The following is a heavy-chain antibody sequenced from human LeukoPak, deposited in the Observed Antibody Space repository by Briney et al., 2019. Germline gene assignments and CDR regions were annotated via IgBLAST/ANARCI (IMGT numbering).Heavy chain of an antibody. CDR1: GGSISGYY. Sequence: PSETLSLTCTVSGGSISGYYWGWIRQPPGKGLEWIGSIYYSGSTYYNPSLKSRVTISVDTSKNQFSLKLSSVTAADTAVYYCARLDTYYDFWSGYPYTYFDYWGQGTLVTVSS. D-gene: IGHD3-3*01. CDR3: ARLDTYYDFWSGYPYTYFDY. J-gene: IGHJ4*02. CDR2: IYYSGST. V-gene: IGHV4-39*01.